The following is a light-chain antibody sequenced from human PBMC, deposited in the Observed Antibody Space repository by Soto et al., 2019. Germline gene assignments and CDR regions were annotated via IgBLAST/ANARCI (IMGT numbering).Light chain of an antibody. V-gene: IGLV2-14*03. CDR2: EVS. CDR1: SSDVGAYNY. J-gene: IGLJ1*01. CDR3: CSYAGSPRYV. Sequence: QSALTQPASVSGSPGQSITISCTGTSSDVGAYNYVSWYQQHPGKAPKLMIYEVSNRPSGVSNRFSGSKSGNTASLTISGLQAEDEADYYCCSYAGSPRYVFGTGTKLTVL.